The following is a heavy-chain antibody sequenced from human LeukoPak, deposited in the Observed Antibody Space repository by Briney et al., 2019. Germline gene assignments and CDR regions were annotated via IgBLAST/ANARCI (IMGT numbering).Heavy chain of an antibody. CDR3: AKDGVECSSTSCYQMNWFDP. D-gene: IGHD2-2*01. Sequence: GGSLRLSCAASGFTFSSYAMHWVRQAPGKGLEWVAVISYDGSNKYYADSVKGRFTISGDNSKNTLYLQMNSLRAEDTAVYYCAKDGVECSSTSCYQMNWFDPWGQGTLVTVSS. V-gene: IGHV3-30*01. J-gene: IGHJ5*02. CDR1: GFTFSSYA. CDR2: ISYDGSNK.